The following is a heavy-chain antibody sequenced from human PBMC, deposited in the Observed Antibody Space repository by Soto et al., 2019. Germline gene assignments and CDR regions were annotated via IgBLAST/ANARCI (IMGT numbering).Heavy chain of an antibody. J-gene: IGHJ4*02. CDR2: IFYTGST. V-gene: IGHV4-59*11. D-gene: IGHD6-19*01. CDR1: GCSIRGHY. CDR3: ARVGSSGWSPDY. Sequence: ETLSLTCTVSGCSIRGHYCISIRQSPGKGLEWIGHIFYTGSTNYNPSLKSRVTLSADTSKNQFSLRLTSVTAADTAVYYCARVGSSGWSPDYWGQGTLVTVSS.